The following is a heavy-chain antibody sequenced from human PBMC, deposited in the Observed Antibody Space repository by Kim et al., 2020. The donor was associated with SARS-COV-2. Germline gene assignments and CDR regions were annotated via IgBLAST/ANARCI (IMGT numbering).Heavy chain of an antibody. CDR3: ARLSWNSQWLYAFDI. CDR2: ISGSGGST. V-gene: IGHV3-23*01. D-gene: IGHD6-19*01. J-gene: IGHJ3*02. Sequence: GGSLRLSCAASGFTFSNYAMNWVRQAPGKGLEWVSAISGSGGSTYYADSARGRFSISRDNSKNTLYLQMNSLRAEDTALYYCARLSWNSQWLYAFDIWGQGTMITVS. CDR1: GFTFSNYA.